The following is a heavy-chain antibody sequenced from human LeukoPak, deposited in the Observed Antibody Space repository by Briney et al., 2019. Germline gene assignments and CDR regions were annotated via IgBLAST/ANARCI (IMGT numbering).Heavy chain of an antibody. J-gene: IGHJ4*02. Sequence: RSLRLSCAASGFTFSSYGMHWVRQAPGKGLEWVAVIWYDGSNKYYADSVKGRFTISRDNSKNTLYLQMNSLRAEDTAAYYCARDDYGGNGSDYWGQGTLVTVSS. CDR2: IWYDGSNK. CDR1: GFTFSSYG. V-gene: IGHV3-33*01. CDR3: ARDDYGGNGSDY. D-gene: IGHD4-17*01.